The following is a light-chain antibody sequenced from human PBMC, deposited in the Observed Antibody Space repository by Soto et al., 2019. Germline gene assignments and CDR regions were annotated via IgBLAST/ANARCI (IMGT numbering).Light chain of an antibody. CDR1: SGDVGGYNL. V-gene: IGLV2-23*02. CDR2: EVT. CDR3: CSYAGNSEV. J-gene: IGLJ1*01. Sequence: HSALTQPAFVSGSPGQSITIPCTGTSGDVGGYNLVSWYQQHPGKAPKLMIYEVTERPSGVSNRFSGSKSGNTASLTISGLQPDDEADYYCCSYAGNSEVFGTGTKVTVL.